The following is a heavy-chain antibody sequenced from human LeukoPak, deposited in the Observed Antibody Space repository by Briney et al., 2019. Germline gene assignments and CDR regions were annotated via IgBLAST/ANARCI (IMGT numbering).Heavy chain of an antibody. CDR3: ARSAGYDSSGHDYYHYGMDV. Sequence: SVKVSCKASGGTFSSYTISWVRQAPGQGLEWMGRIIPILGIANYAQKFQGRVTITADKSTSTAYMELSSLRSEDTAVYYCARSAGYDSSGHDYYHYGMDVWGQGTTVTVSS. V-gene: IGHV1-69*02. CDR2: IIPILGIA. J-gene: IGHJ6*02. CDR1: GGTFSSYT. D-gene: IGHD3-22*01.